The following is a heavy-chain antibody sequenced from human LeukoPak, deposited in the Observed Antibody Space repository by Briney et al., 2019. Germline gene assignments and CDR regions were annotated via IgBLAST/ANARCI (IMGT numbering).Heavy chain of an antibody. CDR3: ARFSYSSSDFDY. V-gene: IGHV4-59*01. CDR2: IYYSGST. Sequence: ASETLSLTCTVSGGSISSYYWSWIRQPPGKGLEWIGYIYYSGSTNYNPSLKSRVTISVDTSKKQFSLKLSSVTAADTAVYYCARFSYSSSDFDYWGQGTLVTVSS. J-gene: IGHJ4*02. D-gene: IGHD6-6*01. CDR1: GGSISSYY.